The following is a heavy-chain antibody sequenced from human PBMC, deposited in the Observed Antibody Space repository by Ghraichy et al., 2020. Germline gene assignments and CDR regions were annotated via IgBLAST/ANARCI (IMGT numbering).Heavy chain of an antibody. CDR1: GGSVNSGSYF. D-gene: IGHD4-23*01. J-gene: IGHJ3*02. V-gene: IGHV4-61*01. CDR3: ARADIHGGNPFDAFDI. Sequence: SETLSLTCTVSGGSVNSGSYFWNWLRQPPGKGLEWIGYVSYSGSTNYSPSLKSRVTISVDTSRNEFSLRLTSVTAADTAVYYCARADIHGGNPFDAFDIWGQGTMVTVSS. CDR2: VSYSGST.